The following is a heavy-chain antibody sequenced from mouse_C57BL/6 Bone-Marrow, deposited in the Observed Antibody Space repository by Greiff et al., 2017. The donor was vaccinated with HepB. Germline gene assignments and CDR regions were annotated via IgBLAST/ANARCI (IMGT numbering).Heavy chain of an antibody. CDR2: IDPENGDT. Sequence: VQLQQSGAELVRPGASVKLSCTASGFNIKDDYMHWVKQRPEQGLEWIGWIDPENGDTEYASKFQGKATITADTSSNTAYLRLSSLTSEDTAVYYCTTMVTTGYFDYWGQGTTLTVSS. J-gene: IGHJ2*01. CDR3: TTMVTTGYFDY. V-gene: IGHV14-4*01. CDR1: GFNIKDDY. D-gene: IGHD2-2*01.